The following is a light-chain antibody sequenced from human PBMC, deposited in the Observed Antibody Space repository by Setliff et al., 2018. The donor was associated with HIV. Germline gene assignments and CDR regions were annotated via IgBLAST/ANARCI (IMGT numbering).Light chain of an antibody. V-gene: IGLV2-14*03. CDR2: NFS. J-gene: IGLJ1*01. CDR3: TSYTSSDTYV. Sequence: PASVSASPGLAITITCTGTNSDVGGYNYLSWYVQEPGKAPKLIMYNFSSRPSGISNRFSGSKSGNTASLTISGLRAEDEGDYFCTSYTSSDTYVFGTGTKVTVL. CDR1: NSDVGGYNY.